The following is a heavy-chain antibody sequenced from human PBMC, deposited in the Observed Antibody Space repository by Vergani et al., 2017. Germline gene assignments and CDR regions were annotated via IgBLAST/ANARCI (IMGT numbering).Heavy chain of an antibody. CDR1: GYSFTSYW. Sequence: EVQLVPSGAEVKTPGESLKISCTGSGYSFTSYWIGWVRQMPRKGLEWMGIIYPGDSDTRYSPSFQGQVTISADKSISTAYLQWSSLKASDTAMYYCARRRIAARDYYYYGMDVWGQGTTVTVSS. CDR3: ARRRIAARDYYYYGMDV. D-gene: IGHD6-6*01. J-gene: IGHJ6*02. CDR2: IYPGDSDT. V-gene: IGHV5-51*01.